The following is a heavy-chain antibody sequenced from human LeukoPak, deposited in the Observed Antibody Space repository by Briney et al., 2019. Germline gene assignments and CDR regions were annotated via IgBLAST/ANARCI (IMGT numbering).Heavy chain of an antibody. D-gene: IGHD4-17*01. CDR2: IYYSGST. CDR1: GGSISSYY. V-gene: IGHV4-59*01. CDR3: ARENHDYGDFSFFDY. J-gene: IGHJ4*02. Sequence: SETLSLTCTVSGGSISSYYWSWIRQPPGKGLKWIGYIYYSGSTNYNPSLKSRVTISVDTSKNQFSLKLSSVTAADTAVYYCARENHDYGDFSFFDYWGQGTLVTVSS.